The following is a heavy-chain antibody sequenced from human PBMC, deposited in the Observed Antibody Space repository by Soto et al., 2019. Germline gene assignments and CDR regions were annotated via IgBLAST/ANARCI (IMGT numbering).Heavy chain of an antibody. D-gene: IGHD1-26*01. Sequence: QVQLVESGGGVVQPGRSLRLSCAASGFTFSSYAMHWVRQAPGKGLEWVAVISYDGSNKYYADSVKGRFTISRDNSENTLYLQMNSLRAEDTAVYYCARDGVVGANDYWGQGTLVTVSS. CDR3: ARDGVVGANDY. J-gene: IGHJ4*02. CDR1: GFTFSSYA. V-gene: IGHV3-30-3*01. CDR2: ISYDGSNK.